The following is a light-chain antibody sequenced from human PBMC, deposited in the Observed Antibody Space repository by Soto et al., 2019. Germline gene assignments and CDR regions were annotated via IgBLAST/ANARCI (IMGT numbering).Light chain of an antibody. CDR2: GAS. CDR3: QQYATSPHT. J-gene: IGKJ2*01. V-gene: IGKV3-20*01. CDR1: QSVSSSQ. Sequence: EIVLTQSPVTLSLSPGESATLSCRASQSVSSSQVAWYQQKPGQAPRLLIYGASSRATGIPDRFSGVGSETDFTRTINRLEPEDFAVYYCQQYATSPHTFGQGTKLEIK.